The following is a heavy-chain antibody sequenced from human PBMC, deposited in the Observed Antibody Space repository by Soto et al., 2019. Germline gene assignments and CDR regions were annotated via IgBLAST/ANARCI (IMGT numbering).Heavy chain of an antibody. V-gene: IGHV4-4*02. D-gene: IGHD6-13*01. J-gene: IGHJ4*02. CDR1: GGSISSSNW. CDR2: IYHSGST. Sequence: SETLSLTCAVSGGSISSSNWWSWVRQPPGKGLEWIGEIYHSGSTNYNPSLKSRVTISVAKSKNQFSLTLSSVTAADTAVYYCAREEAAAALDYWGQGTLVTVSS. CDR3: AREEAAAALDY.